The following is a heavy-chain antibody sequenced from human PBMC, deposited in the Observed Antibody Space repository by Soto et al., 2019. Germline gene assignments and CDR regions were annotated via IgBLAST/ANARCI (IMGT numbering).Heavy chain of an antibody. V-gene: IGHV3-7*01. CDR1: GFTFNRHW. Sequence: EVQLVESGGGLVQPGGSLRLSCAVSGFTFNRHWMSWVRQTPGEGLAWVASIKDDGSANSYVDSVTGRFTISRDNAKNSLLLQMNSLRVEDTAGYYCVRTGWNPTYDWGQGTLVAGSS. J-gene: IGHJ4*02. D-gene: IGHD1-1*01. CDR3: VRTGWNPTYD. CDR2: IKDDGSAN.